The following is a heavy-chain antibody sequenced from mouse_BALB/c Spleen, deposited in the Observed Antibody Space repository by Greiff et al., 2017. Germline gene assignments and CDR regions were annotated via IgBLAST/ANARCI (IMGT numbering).Heavy chain of an antibody. CDR2: IRLKSNNYAT. Sequence: DVMLVESGGGLVQPGGSMKLSCVASGFTFSNYWMNWVRQSPEKGLEWVAEIRLKSNNYATHYAESVKGRFTISRDDSKSSVYLQMNNLRAEDTGIYYCTRDYYGSSLYWYFDVWGAGTTVTVSS. D-gene: IGHD1-1*01. CDR3: TRDYYGSSLYWYFDV. CDR1: GFTFSNYW. J-gene: IGHJ1*01. V-gene: IGHV6-6*02.